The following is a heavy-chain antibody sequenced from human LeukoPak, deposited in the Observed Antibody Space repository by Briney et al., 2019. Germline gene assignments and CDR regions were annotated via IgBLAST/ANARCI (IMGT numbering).Heavy chain of an antibody. V-gene: IGHV3-7*01. CDR1: GFTFSSYW. Sequence: GGSLRLSCAASGFTFSSYWMSWVRQAPGKGLEWVANIKQDGSEKYYVDSVKGRFTISRDNAKNSLYLQMNSLRAEDTAVYYCARVGADGDYPSSFRYWGQGTLVTVSS. J-gene: IGHJ4*02. D-gene: IGHD4-17*01. CDR3: ARVGADGDYPSSFRY. CDR2: IKQDGSEK.